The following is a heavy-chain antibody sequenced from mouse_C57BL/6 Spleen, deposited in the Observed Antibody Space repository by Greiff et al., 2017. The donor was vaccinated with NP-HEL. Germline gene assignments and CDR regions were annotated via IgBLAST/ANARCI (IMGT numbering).Heavy chain of an antibody. D-gene: IGHD1-1*01. J-gene: IGHJ2*01. V-gene: IGHV1-74*01. CDR2: IHPSDSDT. CDR3: AIKEYYGSFDY. Sequence: QVQLKQPGAELVKPGASVKVSCKASGYTFTSYWMHWVKQRPGQGLEWIGRIHPSDSDTNSNQKFKGKATLTVDKSSSTAYMQLSSLTSEDSAVYYCAIKEYYGSFDYWGQGTTLTVSS. CDR1: GYTFTSYW.